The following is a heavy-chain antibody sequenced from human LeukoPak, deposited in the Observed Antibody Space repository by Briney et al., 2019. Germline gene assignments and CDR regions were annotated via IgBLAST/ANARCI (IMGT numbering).Heavy chain of an antibody. J-gene: IGHJ4*02. D-gene: IGHD1-1*01. CDR3: ARDFSHAGLDY. CDR1: GGIISTYG. V-gene: IGHV1-69*05. Sequence: SVKVSCKASGGIISTYGIAWVRQAPGQGLEYMGGVVPPFGRVNYAQKFRGRVTMTTDQSSSTVYMELTSLISGDTAVYYCARDFSHAGLDYWGQGTLVSVSS. CDR2: VVPPFGRV.